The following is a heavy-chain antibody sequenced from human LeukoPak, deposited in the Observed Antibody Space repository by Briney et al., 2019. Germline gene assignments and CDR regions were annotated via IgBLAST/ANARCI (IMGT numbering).Heavy chain of an antibody. V-gene: IGHV7-4-1*02. CDR1: GYTFTTYA. D-gene: IGHD5-18*01. CDR3: GRDPKLGIRGYTYGYIDF. CDR2: INTNTGNP. Sequence: ASVKVSCKTFGYTFTTYAISWVRQAPGQGLEWMGWINTNTGNPTYAQGFFTGRYVFSLDTSVNTAYLQITGLKADDTAVYYCGRDPKLGIRGYTYGYIDFWGQGTLVTVAS. J-gene: IGHJ4*02.